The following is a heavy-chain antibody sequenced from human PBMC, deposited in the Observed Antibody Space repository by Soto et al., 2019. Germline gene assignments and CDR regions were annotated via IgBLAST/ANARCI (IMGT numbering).Heavy chain of an antibody. V-gene: IGHV1-18*01. J-gene: IGHJ4*02. CDR1: GYTLNTYG. CDR2: ISANNDHT. CDR3: ARGTYFDY. Sequence: QVQLVQSGAEVKKPGASVKVSCKASGYTLNTYGITWVRQAPGQGLEWMGWISANNDHTNYPPKLQGRVTMTTDTSTSTAYMELRSLTSDDTAVYYCARGTYFDYWGQGTLVTVSS.